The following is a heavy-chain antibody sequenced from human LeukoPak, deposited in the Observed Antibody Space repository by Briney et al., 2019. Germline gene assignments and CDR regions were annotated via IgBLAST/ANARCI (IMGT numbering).Heavy chain of an antibody. CDR2: ISYDGSTK. CDR3: AKESGSRSYGAYFPH. D-gene: IGHD6-13*01. CDR1: GFTFSSHG. V-gene: IGHV3-30*18. Sequence: PGGSLRLSCAASGFTFSSHGMQWVRQAPGKGLEWVAVISYDGSTKYYADSVKGRFTISRDNSKSTLYLQMNSLRAEDTAVYYCAKESGSRSYGAYFPHWGQDTLVTVSS. J-gene: IGHJ1*01.